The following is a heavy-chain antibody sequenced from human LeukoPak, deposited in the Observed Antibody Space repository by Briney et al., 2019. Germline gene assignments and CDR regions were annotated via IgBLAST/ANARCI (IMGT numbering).Heavy chain of an antibody. D-gene: IGHD1-26*01. CDR1: GFTFSDYY. V-gene: IGHV3-11*04. Sequence: GGSLRLSCAASGFTFSDYYMSWIRQAPGKGLEWVSYISSSGSTIYYADSVKGRFTISRDNAKNSLYLQMNSLRAEDTAVYYCASRHSGSYYGHAFDIWAKGQWSPSLQ. J-gene: IGHJ3*02. CDR2: ISSSGSTI. CDR3: ASRHSGSYYGHAFDI.